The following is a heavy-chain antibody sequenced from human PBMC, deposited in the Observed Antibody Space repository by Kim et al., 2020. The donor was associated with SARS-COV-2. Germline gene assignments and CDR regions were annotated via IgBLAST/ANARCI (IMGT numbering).Heavy chain of an antibody. V-gene: IGHV4-59*13. CDR2: IYHSGST. CDR3: ARAYGDNGVNWFDP. CDR1: GGSIRSYY. J-gene: IGHJ5*02. D-gene: IGHD4-17*01. Sequence: SETLSLTCTVSGGSIRSYYWSWIRQPPGKGLEWIGYIYHSGSTNYNPSLKSRGTITADTSTNQCSLKLSSVTAADTAAYYCARAYGDNGVNWFDPWGQGTLVTVSS.